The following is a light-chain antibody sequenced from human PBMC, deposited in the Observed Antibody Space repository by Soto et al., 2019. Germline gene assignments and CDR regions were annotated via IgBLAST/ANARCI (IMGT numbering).Light chain of an antibody. CDR3: GSWDSSLSSYV. J-gene: IGLJ1*01. Sequence: QSVLTQPPSVSAAPGQKVTISCSRSSSNIGGNSVSWYQQLPGTAPKLLVYDDDNRPSGIPDRFSGSKSGTSATLGITGFQTGDEADYYCGSWDSSLSSYVFGTGPKVPV. CDR1: SSNIGGNS. V-gene: IGLV1-51*01. CDR2: DDD.